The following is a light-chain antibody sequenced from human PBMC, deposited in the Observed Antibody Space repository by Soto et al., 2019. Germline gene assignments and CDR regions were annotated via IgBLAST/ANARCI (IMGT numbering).Light chain of an antibody. CDR1: TGAVTSGFY. CDR2: STS. Sequence: QAVVTQEPSLTVSPGGTVTLTCASSTGAVTSGFYPNWFQQKPGQAPRALIYSTSNKYSWTPARFSGSLLGGEAALTLSGVQPDDEAEYYCLLYIGGGWVFGGGTKVTVL. CDR3: LLYIGGGWV. J-gene: IGLJ3*02. V-gene: IGLV7-43*01.